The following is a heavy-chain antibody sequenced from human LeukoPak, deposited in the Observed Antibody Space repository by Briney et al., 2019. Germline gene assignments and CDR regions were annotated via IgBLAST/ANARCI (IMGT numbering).Heavy chain of an antibody. CDR2: INPNSGGT. CDR1: GYTFTGYY. D-gene: IGHD3-16*02. V-gene: IGHV1-2*06. Sequence: ASVKVSCKASGYTFTGYYMHWGRQAPGQGLEWMGRINPNSGGTNYAQKFQGRVTMTRDTSISTAYMELSRLRSDDTAVYYCARDLRYYDYVWGSYRLNYWGQGTLVTVSS. J-gene: IGHJ4*02. CDR3: ARDLRYYDYVWGSYRLNY.